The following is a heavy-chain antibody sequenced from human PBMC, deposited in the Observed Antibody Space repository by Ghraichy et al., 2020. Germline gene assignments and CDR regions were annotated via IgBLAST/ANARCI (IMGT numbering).Heavy chain of an antibody. Sequence: GESLNISCAASGFTFSSYAMSWVRQAPGKGLEWVSAISGSGGSTYYADSVKGRFTISRDNSKNTLYLQMNSLRAEDTAVYYCAKDRLYYYGSGEDAFDIWGQGTMVTVSS. D-gene: IGHD3-10*01. CDR3: AKDRLYYYGSGEDAFDI. CDR1: GFTFSSYA. CDR2: ISGSGGST. V-gene: IGHV3-23*01. J-gene: IGHJ3*02.